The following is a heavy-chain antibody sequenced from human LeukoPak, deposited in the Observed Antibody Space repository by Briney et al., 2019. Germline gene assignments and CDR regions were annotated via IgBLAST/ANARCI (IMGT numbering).Heavy chain of an antibody. J-gene: IGHJ4*02. D-gene: IGHD6-13*01. CDR3: ATDQGSSWRTGLDY. V-gene: IGHV3-21*01. CDR1: GFTFSSYS. Sequence: GGSLRLSCAASGFTFSSYSMNWVRQAPGEGLEWVSSISSSATYIYYADSVKGRFTISRDNAKNSLYLQMNSLRAEDTAVYYCATDQGSSWRTGLDYWGQGTLVTVSS. CDR2: ISSSATYI.